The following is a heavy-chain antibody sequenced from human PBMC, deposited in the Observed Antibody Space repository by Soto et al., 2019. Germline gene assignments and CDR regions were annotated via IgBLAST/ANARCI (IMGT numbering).Heavy chain of an antibody. CDR2: IYNGVST. J-gene: IGHJ6*02. D-gene: IGHD6-13*01. V-gene: IGHV3-66*01. CDR3: ARDNAAVGIYGMDV. CDR1: ESIVSSNY. Sequence: EVQLVESGGGLVQPGGSLRLSCAASESIVSSNYMSWVRQAPGKGLEWVSVIYNGVSTYYADSVKGRFTISRDNSKNMLYPQINSLRAEDTAVYYCARDNAAVGIYGMDVCGQGTTVTVSS.